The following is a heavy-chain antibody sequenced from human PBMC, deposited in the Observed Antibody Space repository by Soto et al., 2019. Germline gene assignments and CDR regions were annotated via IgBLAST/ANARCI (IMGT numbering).Heavy chain of an antibody. V-gene: IGHV3-23*01. J-gene: IGHJ6*02. D-gene: IGHD6-13*01. CDR1: GFTFSSYA. Sequence: GGSLRLSCAASGFTFSSYAMSWVRQAPGKGLEWVSAISGSGGSTYYADSVKGRFTISRDNSKNTLYLQMNSLRAEDTAVYYCAKVRSIAAAVLPQYGMDVWGQGTTLTVSS. CDR2: ISGSGGST. CDR3: AKVRSIAAAVLPQYGMDV.